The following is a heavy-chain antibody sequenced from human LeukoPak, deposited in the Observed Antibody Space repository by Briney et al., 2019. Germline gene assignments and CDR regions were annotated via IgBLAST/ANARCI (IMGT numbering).Heavy chain of an antibody. D-gene: IGHD3-10*01. CDR2: IYYSGST. J-gene: IGHJ5*02. CDR3: ASRFYGSGSA. Sequence: SQTLSLTCTVSGGSISSGGYYWSWIRQHPGKGLEWIGYIYYSGSTYYNPSLKSRVTISVDTSKNQFSLKLSSVTAADTAVYHCASRFYGSGSAWGQGTLVTVSS. V-gene: IGHV4-31*03. CDR1: GGSISSGGYY.